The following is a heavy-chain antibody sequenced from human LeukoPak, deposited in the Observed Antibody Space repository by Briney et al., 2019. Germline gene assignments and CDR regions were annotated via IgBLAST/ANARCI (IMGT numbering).Heavy chain of an antibody. CDR3: SKSLVVPYYFDY. CDR1: GGSISSGGYY. CDR2: IYYSGST. V-gene: IGHV4-31*03. Sequence: SETLSLTCTVSGGSISSGGYYWSWIRQHPGKGLEWIGYIYYSGSTYYNPSLKSRVTISVDTSKNQFSLKLSSVTAADTAVYFCSKSLVVPYYFDYWGQGTLVTVSS. J-gene: IGHJ4*02.